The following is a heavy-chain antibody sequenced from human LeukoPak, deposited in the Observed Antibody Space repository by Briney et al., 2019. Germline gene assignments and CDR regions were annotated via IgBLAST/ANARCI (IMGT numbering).Heavy chain of an antibody. D-gene: IGHD3-22*01. CDR2: INHSGST. V-gene: IGHV4-34*01. J-gene: IGHJ4*02. CDR1: GESFSGYY. Sequence: SETLSLTCAVYGESFSGYYWSWIRQPPGKGLEWIGEINHSGSTNYNPSLKSRVTISVDTSKNQFSLKLSSVTAADTAVYYCARGSTADSSGYYHVPFDYWGQGTLVTVSS. CDR3: ARGSTADSSGYYHVPFDY.